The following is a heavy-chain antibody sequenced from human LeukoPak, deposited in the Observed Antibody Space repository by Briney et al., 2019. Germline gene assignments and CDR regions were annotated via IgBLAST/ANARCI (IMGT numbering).Heavy chain of an antibody. CDR3: ATYPIVGDVYNWFDP. J-gene: IGHJ5*02. D-gene: IGHD1-26*01. V-gene: IGHV1-69*13. CDR2: IIPIFGTA. Sequence: GASVKVSCKASGGTFSSYAISWVRQAPGQGLEWMGGIIPIFGTANYAQKFQGRVTITADESTSTAYMELSSLRSEDTAVYYCATYPIVGDVYNWFDPWGQGTLVTVSS. CDR1: GGTFSSYA.